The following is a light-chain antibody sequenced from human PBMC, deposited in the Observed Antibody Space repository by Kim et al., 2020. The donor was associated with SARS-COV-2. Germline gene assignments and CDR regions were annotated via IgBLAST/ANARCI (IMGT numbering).Light chain of an antibody. CDR1: SLRSYY. J-gene: IGLJ3*02. CDR2: GKN. Sequence: ALGQTVRIKCQGDSLRSYYTTWYQQKPGQAPILVIYGKNNRPSGIPDRFSGSSSGNTASLTITGAQAADEADYFCCSRDSNNKVVFGGGTSLTVL. CDR3: CSRDSNNKVV. V-gene: IGLV3-19*01.